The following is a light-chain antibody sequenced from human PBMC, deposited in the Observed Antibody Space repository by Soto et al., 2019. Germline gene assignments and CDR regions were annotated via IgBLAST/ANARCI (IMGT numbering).Light chain of an antibody. J-gene: IGLJ2*01. CDR3: QSYDSSLSAVV. V-gene: IGLV1-40*01. CDR1: SSNIGANYD. CDR2: GNN. Sequence: QSVLTPPPSVSGAPGQRVTISCTGSSSNIGANYDVQWYQQLPGTAPRLLIYGNNTRPSGVPDRISGSKSGTSASLAITGLQAEDEGHYYCQSYDSSLSAVVFGGGTKLTVL.